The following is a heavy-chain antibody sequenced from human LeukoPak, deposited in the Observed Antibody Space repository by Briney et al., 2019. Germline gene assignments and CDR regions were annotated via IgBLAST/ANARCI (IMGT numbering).Heavy chain of an antibody. V-gene: IGHV4-4*07. CDR1: GDSIGYYY. D-gene: IGHD2-2*01. Sequence: PSETLSLTCTVSGDSIGYYYWNWIRQPAGKGLEWIGRVDPSGTTNYNPSLKSRVTMSVDTSKNQFSLKLTSVTVADTAVYYCVRAAGRGSTSGLDFDYWGQGTLVTVSS. CDR3: VRAAGRGSTSGLDFDY. CDR2: VDPSGTT. J-gene: IGHJ4*02.